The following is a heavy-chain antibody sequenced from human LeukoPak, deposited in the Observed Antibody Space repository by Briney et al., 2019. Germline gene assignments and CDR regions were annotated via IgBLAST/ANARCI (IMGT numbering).Heavy chain of an antibody. CDR2: ISSNSGSTI. J-gene: IGHJ3*02. Sequence: PGGSLRLSCAASGFTFSSYEMNWVRPAPGKGLEGVAYISSNSGSTIYYADSVKGRFTISRDNAKNSLYLQMNSLRSEDTAVYYCARDQSPHYDSSNTLHFDIWGHGTMVTVSS. D-gene: IGHD3-22*01. CDR3: ARDQSPHYDSSNTLHFDI. CDR1: GFTFSSYE. V-gene: IGHV3-48*03.